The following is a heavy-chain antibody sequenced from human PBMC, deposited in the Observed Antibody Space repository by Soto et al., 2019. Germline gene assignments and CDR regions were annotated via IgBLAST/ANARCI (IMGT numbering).Heavy chain of an antibody. CDR3: ARYSTGDLAAFDI. D-gene: IGHD4-17*01. Sequence: EVQLVESGGGLVQPGGSLRLSCAASGFTFSSYWMHWVRHAPGKGLVWVSRINSDGSSTSYADSVKGRFTISRDNAKNTLYLQMNSLRADDTAVYYCARYSTGDLAAFDIWGQGTMVTVSS. V-gene: IGHV3-74*01. CDR2: INSDGSST. J-gene: IGHJ3*02. CDR1: GFTFSSYW.